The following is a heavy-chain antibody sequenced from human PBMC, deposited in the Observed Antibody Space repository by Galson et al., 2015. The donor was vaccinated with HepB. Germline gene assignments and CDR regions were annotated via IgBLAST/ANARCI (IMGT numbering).Heavy chain of an antibody. CDR3: ARERVMGWLQKSLGNLDP. D-gene: IGHD5-24*01. V-gene: IGHV3-48*04. J-gene: IGHJ5*02. CDR1: GFSISGYS. Sequence: SLRLSCAASGFSISGYSMNWVRQAPGKGLEWLSYISGHRNTIYYTDAGKGRFTISRDNAKNSLFLQMNSLRVEDTAVYYCARERVMGWLQKSLGNLDPWGQGTLVTVSS. CDR2: ISGHRNTI.